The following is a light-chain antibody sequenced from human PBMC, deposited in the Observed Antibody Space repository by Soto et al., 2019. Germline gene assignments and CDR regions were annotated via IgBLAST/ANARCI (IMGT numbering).Light chain of an antibody. CDR1: SSGVGGYNY. J-gene: IGLJ2*01. CDR3: NSYTSSSTLV. Sequence: QSALTQPASVSGSPGQSITISCTGTSSGVGGYNYVSWYQQHPGKAPKLMIYDVSNRPSGVSNRFSGSKSGNTASLTISGLQAEDEADYYCNSYTSSSTLVFGGGTKLTVL. V-gene: IGLV2-14*01. CDR2: DVS.